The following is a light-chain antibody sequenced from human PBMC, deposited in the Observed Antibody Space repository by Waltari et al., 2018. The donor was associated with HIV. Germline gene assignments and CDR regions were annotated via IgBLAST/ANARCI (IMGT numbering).Light chain of an antibody. Sequence: QSVLTQPPSVSGAPGQRVTISCTGSSSNIGAGYDVPWYQQIPGTAPKLRTDGNSHRPSGVPDRFSGSKSGTSASLAITGLQAEDEADYYCQSYDSSLSVWVFGGGTKLTVL. CDR3: QSYDSSLSVWV. CDR2: GNS. J-gene: IGLJ3*02. V-gene: IGLV1-40*01. CDR1: SSNIGAGYD.